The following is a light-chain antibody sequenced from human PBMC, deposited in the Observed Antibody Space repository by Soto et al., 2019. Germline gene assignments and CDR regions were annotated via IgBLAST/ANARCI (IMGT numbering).Light chain of an antibody. CDR2: DAS. CDR3: QQYNYYWT. V-gene: IGKV1-5*01. CDR1: QSVRNW. J-gene: IGKJ1*01. Sequence: DVQMTHSPSTLSASIGSRFTITCRASQSVRNWLAWYQQTPGKAPKLLIYDASTLEDGVPPRLSGSAYGTEFTLTISSMQPDDFATYYCQQYNYYWTFGHGTKVDIK.